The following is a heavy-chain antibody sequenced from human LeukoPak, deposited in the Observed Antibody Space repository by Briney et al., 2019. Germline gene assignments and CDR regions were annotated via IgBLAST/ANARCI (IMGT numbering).Heavy chain of an antibody. CDR2: IDTDGTTT. V-gene: IGHV3-74*01. J-gene: IGHJ4*02. Sequence: GGSLRLSCTTSEFTFSNYWMHWVRQVPGKGLVWFSRIDTDGTTTDYADSVKGRFTISRDNAKNTLYLQMNSLRADDTAVYYCARGSDVVHGLQYRSFADYWGQGTLVTVSS. CDR3: ARGSDVVHGLQYRSFADY. D-gene: IGHD4-11*01. CDR1: EFTFSNYW.